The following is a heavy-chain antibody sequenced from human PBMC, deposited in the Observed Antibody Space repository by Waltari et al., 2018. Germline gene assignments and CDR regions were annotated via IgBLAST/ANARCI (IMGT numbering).Heavy chain of an antibody. D-gene: IGHD2-21*01. CDR3: ARGDCGGDCYLRRSTAFDI. CDR1: GGTFSSYA. J-gene: IGHJ3*02. CDR2: IIPIFGTA. Sequence: QVQLVQSGAEVKKPGSSVKVSCKASGGTFSSYAISWVRQAPGQGLEWMGRIIPIFGTANYAQKFQGRVTITADKSTSTAYMELSSLRSEDTAVYYCARGDCGGDCYLRRSTAFDIWGQGTMVTVSS. V-gene: IGHV1-69*08.